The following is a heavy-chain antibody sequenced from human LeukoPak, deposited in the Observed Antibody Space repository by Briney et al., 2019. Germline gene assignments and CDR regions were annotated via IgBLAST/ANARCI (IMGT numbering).Heavy chain of an antibody. CDR1: GFTFSAYA. V-gene: IGHV3-23*01. D-gene: IGHD2-21*02. CDR2: ISDSGGST. CDR3: AKIAPWGKLTATDGFDY. Sequence: GESLKISCAASGFTFSAYAMSWVRQAPGKGLEWVSGISDSGGSTYYADSVKGHLTISRDNSKKTLYLQMNSLRAEDTAVYYCAKIAPWGKLTATDGFDYWGQGTLVLVSS. J-gene: IGHJ4*02.